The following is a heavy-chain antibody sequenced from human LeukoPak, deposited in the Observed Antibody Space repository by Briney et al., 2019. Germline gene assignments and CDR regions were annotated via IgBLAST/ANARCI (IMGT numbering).Heavy chain of an antibody. D-gene: IGHD5-12*01. Sequence: SETLSLTCTVSGGSISSSSYYWGWIRQPPGKGLEWIGSIYYSGSTYYNPSLKSRVTISVDTSKSQFSLKLSSVTAADTAVYYCARGNSGYDFENLVGAFDIWGQGTMVTVSS. CDR2: IYYSGST. V-gene: IGHV4-39*07. CDR3: ARGNSGYDFENLVGAFDI. J-gene: IGHJ3*02. CDR1: GGSISSSSYY.